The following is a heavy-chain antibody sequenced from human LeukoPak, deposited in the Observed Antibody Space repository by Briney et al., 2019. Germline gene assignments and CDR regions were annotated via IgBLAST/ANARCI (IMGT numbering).Heavy chain of an antibody. CDR3: ARSLTVEVDAFDI. J-gene: IGHJ3*02. V-gene: IGHV1-8*03. Sequence: ASVKVSCKASGFTFSNYNINWVRQATGQGLEWMGRMTPNSVHTDFAQKFQGRVTITRSFSKNTAYMELRSLRSEDTAVYYCARSLTVEVDAFDIWGQGTMVTVSS. CDR2: MTPNSVHT. CDR1: GFTFSNYN.